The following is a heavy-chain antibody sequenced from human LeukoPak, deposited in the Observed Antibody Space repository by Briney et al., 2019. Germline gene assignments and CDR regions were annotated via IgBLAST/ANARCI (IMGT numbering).Heavy chain of an antibody. D-gene: IGHD2-8*01. CDR2: LSNDGSSA. V-gene: IGHV3-74*01. CDR3: ARGYCDNGGCFYLDY. Sequence: GGSLRLSCAASGFTFSSYWMHWVRQAPGKGLVWVSRLSNDGSSADYADSVEGRFTVSRDSATSTLYLHMRSLRAEDTAVYYCARGYCDNGGCFYLDYWGQGTLVTVSS. CDR1: GFTFSSYW. J-gene: IGHJ4*02.